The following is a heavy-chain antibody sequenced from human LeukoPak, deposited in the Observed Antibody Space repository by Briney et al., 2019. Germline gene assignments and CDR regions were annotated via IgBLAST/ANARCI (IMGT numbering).Heavy chain of an antibody. CDR3: ARGSDSSGYSIDY. CDR2: LNPNSGNA. D-gene: IGHD3-22*01. V-gene: IGHV1-8*03. CDR1: GYIFTTYD. J-gene: IGHJ4*02. Sequence: ASVKVSCKASGYIFTTYDIGWVRQATGQGLEWMGWLNPNSGNAGYAQKFQGRVTISRNTSISTAYMELSSLRSEDTAVYYCARGSDSSGYSIDYWGQGTLVTVSS.